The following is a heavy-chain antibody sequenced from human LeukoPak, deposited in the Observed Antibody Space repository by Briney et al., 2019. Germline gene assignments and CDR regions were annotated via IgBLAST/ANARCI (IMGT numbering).Heavy chain of an antibody. CDR1: GGTFSSYA. Sequence: ASVKVSCKASGGTFSSYAISWVRQAPGQGLEWMGRIIPILGIANYAQKFQGRVTITADKSTSTAYMELSSLRSEDTAVYYCAKGSGYGSGSYTIDYWGQGTLVTVSS. CDR2: IIPILGIA. CDR3: AKGSGYGSGSYTIDY. V-gene: IGHV1-69*04. J-gene: IGHJ4*02. D-gene: IGHD3-10*01.